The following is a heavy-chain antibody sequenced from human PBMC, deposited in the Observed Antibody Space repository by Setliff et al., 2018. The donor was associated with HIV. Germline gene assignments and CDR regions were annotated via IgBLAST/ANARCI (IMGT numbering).Heavy chain of an antibody. CDR2: INHSGST. D-gene: IGHD2-8*01. CDR3: ATGIIMAPDY. V-gene: IGHV4-34*01. J-gene: IGHJ4*02. CDR1: GESFSAYF. Sequence: SETLSLTCAVYGESFSAYFWSWIRQPPGKGLEWIGLINHSGSTNYNPSLKSRVTISLGTSKNQFSLKMTSVTAADTAVYYCATGIIMAPDYWGQGSLVTVSS.